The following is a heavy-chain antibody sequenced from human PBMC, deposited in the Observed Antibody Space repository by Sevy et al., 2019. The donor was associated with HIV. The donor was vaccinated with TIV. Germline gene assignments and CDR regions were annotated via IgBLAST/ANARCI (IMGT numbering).Heavy chain of an antibody. J-gene: IGHJ4*02. V-gene: IGHV3-7*01. CDR3: ARGLRPDY. CDR1: GFSFTNYW. Sequence: GSLRLSCAASGFSFTNYWMSWVRQAPGQGLEWVANIKQGGIEKYYVESVKGRFTISTDNPKSSLFLQMNSLGPEDTAVYYCARGLRPDYWGQGTLVTVSS. CDR2: IKQGGIEK.